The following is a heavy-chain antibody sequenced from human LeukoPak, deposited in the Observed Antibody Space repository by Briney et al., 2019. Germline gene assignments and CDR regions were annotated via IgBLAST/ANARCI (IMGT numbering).Heavy chain of an antibody. CDR1: GYTFTDYY. CDR2: VDPEDGET. J-gene: IGHJ4*02. D-gene: IGHD1-26*01. Sequence: ASVKVSCKVSGYTFTDYYMHWVQQAPGKGLEWMGLVDPEDGETIYAEKFQGRVTITADTSTDTAYMELSSLRSEDTAVYYCATDLVRVGATPNNYWGQGTLVTVPS. CDR3: ATDLVRVGATPNNY. V-gene: IGHV1-69-2*01.